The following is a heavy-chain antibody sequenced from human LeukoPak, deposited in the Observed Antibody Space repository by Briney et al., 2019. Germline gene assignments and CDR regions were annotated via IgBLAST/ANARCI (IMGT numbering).Heavy chain of an antibody. Sequence: SEALSLTCTVSGVSVTDYYWSWIRQSPGKGLEWIGYIYYTGTSYNPSLQSRVTISADTSKNQFSLKLISVTAADTAVYYCASRKLGNDYWGQGTLVTVSS. D-gene: IGHD7-27*01. CDR1: GVSVTDYY. CDR3: ASRKLGNDY. J-gene: IGHJ4*02. CDR2: IYYTGT. V-gene: IGHV4-59*02.